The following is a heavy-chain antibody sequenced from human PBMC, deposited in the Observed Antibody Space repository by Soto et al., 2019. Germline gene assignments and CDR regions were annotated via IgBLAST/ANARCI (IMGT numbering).Heavy chain of an antibody. V-gene: IGHV3-23*01. Sequence: GSLRLSCAASGFTFSNTAMAWVHQAPGKGLEWVALINVDIGSTRYADSVKGRFTISRDNSKNTLYLQMNSLRAEDTAVYYCARDPRFLTAPTDYGMDVWGQGTTVTVS. CDR3: ARDPRFLTAPTDYGMDV. J-gene: IGHJ6*02. CDR1: GFTFSNTA. CDR2: INVDIGST.